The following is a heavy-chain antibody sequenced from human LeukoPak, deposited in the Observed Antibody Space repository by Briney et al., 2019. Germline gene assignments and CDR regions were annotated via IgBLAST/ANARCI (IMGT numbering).Heavy chain of an antibody. Sequence: GASVKVSCKASGYTFTSYGISWVRQAPGQGLEWMGWISAYNGNTNYAQKLPGRVTMTTDTSTSTAYMELRSLRSDDTAVYYCARPLRYDFWSGRNWFDPWGQGTLVTVSS. CDR3: ARPLRYDFWSGRNWFDP. CDR2: ISAYNGNT. J-gene: IGHJ5*02. V-gene: IGHV1-18*01. CDR1: GYTFTSYG. D-gene: IGHD3-3*01.